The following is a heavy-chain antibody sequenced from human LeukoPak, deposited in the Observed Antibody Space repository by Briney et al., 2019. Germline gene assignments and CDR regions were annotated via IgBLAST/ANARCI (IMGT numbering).Heavy chain of an antibody. J-gene: IGHJ4*02. Sequence: ASVMVSCKASGYTFTSYAMNWVRQAPGQGLEWMGWINTNTGNPTYAQGFTGRFVFSLDTSVSTAYLQISSLKAEDTAVYYCARDPGALTYYDFWSGRGTHFDYWGQGTLVTVSS. CDR1: GYTFTSYA. D-gene: IGHD3-3*01. V-gene: IGHV7-4-1*02. CDR3: ARDPGALTYYDFWSGRGTHFDY. CDR2: INTNTGNP.